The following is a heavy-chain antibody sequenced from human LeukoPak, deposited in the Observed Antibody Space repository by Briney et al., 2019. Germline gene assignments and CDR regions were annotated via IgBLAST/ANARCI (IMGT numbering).Heavy chain of an antibody. CDR2: INPNSGGT. CDR1: GYTFTGYY. J-gene: IGHJ3*02. Sequence: GASVKVSCKASGYTFTGYYMHWVRQAPGQGLEWMGRINPNSGGTNYAQKFQGRVTMTRDTSISTAYMELSRLRSEDTAVYYCARDQMVVATFTLDAFDIWGQGTMVTVSS. D-gene: IGHD5-24*01. CDR3: ARDQMVVATFTLDAFDI. V-gene: IGHV1-2*06.